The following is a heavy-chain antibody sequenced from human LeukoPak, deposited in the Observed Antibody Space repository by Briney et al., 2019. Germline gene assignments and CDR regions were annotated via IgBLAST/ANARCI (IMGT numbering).Heavy chain of an antibody. CDR1: GFTFDDYA. J-gene: IGHJ6*03. D-gene: IGHD5-18*01. Sequence: PGGSLRLSCAASGFTFDDYAMHWVRQAPGKGLEWVSGISWNSGSIGYADSVKGRFTISRDNAKNSLYLQMNSLRAEDTALYHCARVFTAMADYYMDVWGKGTTVTISS. CDR2: ISWNSGSI. CDR3: ARVFTAMADYYMDV. V-gene: IGHV3-9*01.